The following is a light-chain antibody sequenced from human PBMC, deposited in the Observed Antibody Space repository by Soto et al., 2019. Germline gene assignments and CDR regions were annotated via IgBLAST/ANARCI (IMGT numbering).Light chain of an antibody. CDR3: LQYGSSPSS. CDR1: DIVTASY. Sequence: DIVLTQSPGSLSLSPGERATLSCRASDIVTASYIAWYQHKPGQAPRLLITGASTRVAGIPGRFSGSGSGTDFTLTIDRLEPEDLAVYYCLQYGSSPSSFGQGTKLEIK. CDR2: GAS. V-gene: IGKV3-20*01. J-gene: IGKJ2*01.